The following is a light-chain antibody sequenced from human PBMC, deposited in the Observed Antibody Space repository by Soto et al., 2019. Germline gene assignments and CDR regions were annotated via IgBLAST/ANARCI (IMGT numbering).Light chain of an antibody. Sequence: QSALPQPASVSGSPGQSITISCTGTSSDVGGYKFVSWYQQHPGKAPKLMIYEVSNRPTGVSSRFSGSKSGNTASLTISGIQAEDEADYYCGSYTGSIYVFGTGTKRHRP. V-gene: IGLV2-14*01. CDR3: GSYTGSIYV. CDR2: EVS. CDR1: SSDVGGYKF. J-gene: IGLJ1*01.